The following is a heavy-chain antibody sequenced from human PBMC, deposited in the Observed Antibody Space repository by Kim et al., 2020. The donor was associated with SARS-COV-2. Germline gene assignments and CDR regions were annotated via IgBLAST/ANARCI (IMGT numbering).Heavy chain of an antibody. CDR2: ISGSRGST. Sequence: GGSLRLSCAASGFTFSSYAMSWVRQAPGKGLEWVSAISGSRGSTYYADSVKGRFTISRDNSKNTLYLQMNSLRAEDTAVYYCAKVMYYYDSSGYYFQHWGQGTLVTVSS. V-gene: IGHV3-23*01. J-gene: IGHJ1*01. CDR3: AKVMYYYDSSGYYFQH. CDR1: GFTFSSYA. D-gene: IGHD3-22*01.